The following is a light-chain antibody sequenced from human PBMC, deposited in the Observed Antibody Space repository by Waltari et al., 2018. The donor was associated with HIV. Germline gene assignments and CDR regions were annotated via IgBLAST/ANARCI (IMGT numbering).Light chain of an antibody. CDR3: QQAKSFPHT. J-gene: IGKJ4*01. CDR2: GAS. CDR1: QNLGNS. V-gene: IGKV1-12*01. Sequence: DIQMAQSPSPVSTSVGGAVSISCRTSQNLGNSLALYQLKSGKAPTLLIYGASRLDAGIPARFNGRGSRSHFTLNISNLQPEDFAIYVCQQAKSFPHTFAGGTRVEV.